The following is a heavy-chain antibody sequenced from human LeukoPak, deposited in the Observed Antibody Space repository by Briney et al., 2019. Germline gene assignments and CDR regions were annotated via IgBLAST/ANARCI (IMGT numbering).Heavy chain of an antibody. CDR3: AKDRGSGYHYFDY. J-gene: IGHJ4*02. CDR1: GFTFSTYP. Sequence: GGSLRLSCAASGFTFSTYPITWFRQAPGKGLEWVSAISASGGTTYYADSVKGRFTVSRDNSQNTVFLQMNSLRAEDTAVYYCAKDRGSGYHYFDYWGQGTLVTVSS. V-gene: IGHV3-23*01. CDR2: ISASGGTT. D-gene: IGHD3-22*01.